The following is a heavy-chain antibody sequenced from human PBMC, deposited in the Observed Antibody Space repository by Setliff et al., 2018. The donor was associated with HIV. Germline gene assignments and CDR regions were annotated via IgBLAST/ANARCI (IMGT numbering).Heavy chain of an antibody. J-gene: IGHJ4*02. CDR3: ATYLDISSFNHNFDF. Sequence: QPGGSLRLSCAVSGFTFSNFFMYWVRQAPGKGLEWVANMNPDGSEKNYVDSVKGRFTISRDNAKNSLYLQMSSLRAEDTAVYYCATYLDISSFNHNFDFWGQGTLGHRLL. V-gene: IGHV3-7*01. CDR2: MNPDGSEK. CDR1: GFTFSNFF. D-gene: IGHD3-9*01.